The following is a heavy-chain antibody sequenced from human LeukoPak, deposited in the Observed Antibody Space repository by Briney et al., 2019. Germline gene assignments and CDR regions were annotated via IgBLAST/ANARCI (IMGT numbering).Heavy chain of an antibody. Sequence: GRSLRLSCTASGFTFGDYAMSWVRQAPGKGLEWVGFIRSKAYGGTTEYAASVKGRFTISRDDSKSIAYLQMNSLKTEDTAVYYCTRSPYYYDSSGYYFDYWGQGNLVTVSS. CDR2: IRSKAYGGTT. D-gene: IGHD3-22*01. CDR1: GFTFGDYA. CDR3: TRSPYYYDSSGYYFDY. J-gene: IGHJ4*02. V-gene: IGHV3-49*04.